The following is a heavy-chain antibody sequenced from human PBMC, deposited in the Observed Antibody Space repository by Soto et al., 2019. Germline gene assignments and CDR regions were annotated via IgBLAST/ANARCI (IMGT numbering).Heavy chain of an antibody. CDR2: IYPGDSDT. CDR3: AASIFYYGMDV. V-gene: IGHV5-51*01. J-gene: IGHJ6*02. CDR1: GYSFTNYW. Sequence: GESLKISCKGSGYSFTNYWIGWVRQMPGKGLEWMGIIYPGDSDTKYNPSFQGQVTISADKSITTTYLQWSSLKASDTAIYYCAASIFYYGMDVWGQGTTVTVSS.